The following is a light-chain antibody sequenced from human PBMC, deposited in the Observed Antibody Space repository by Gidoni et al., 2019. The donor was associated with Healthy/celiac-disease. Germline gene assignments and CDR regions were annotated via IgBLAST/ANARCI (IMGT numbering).Light chain of an antibody. CDR1: SSNIGAGYD. J-gene: IGLJ3*02. Sequence: QSVLTQPPSVSGAPVQRVTISCTGSSSNIGAGYDVHWYQQLPGTAPKLLIYGNSNRPSGVPDRFSGSKSGTSASLAITGLQAEDEADYYCQSYDSSLSAWVFGGGTKLTVL. V-gene: IGLV1-40*01. CDR2: GNS. CDR3: QSYDSSLSAWV.